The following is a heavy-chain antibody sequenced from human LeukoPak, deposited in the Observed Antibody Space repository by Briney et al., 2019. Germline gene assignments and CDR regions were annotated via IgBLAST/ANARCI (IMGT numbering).Heavy chain of an antibody. V-gene: IGHV4-39*07. Sequence: PSETLSLTCTVSGGSISTSNYYWGWIRQPPGKGLEWIGNIFYSGSTYYGPSLKSRLTISVDTSKNQFSLKLSSVTAADTAVYYCARGGYGLNWFDPWGQGTLVTVSS. CDR3: ARGGYGLNWFDP. CDR1: GGSISTSNYY. D-gene: IGHD2-15*01. J-gene: IGHJ5*02. CDR2: IFYSGST.